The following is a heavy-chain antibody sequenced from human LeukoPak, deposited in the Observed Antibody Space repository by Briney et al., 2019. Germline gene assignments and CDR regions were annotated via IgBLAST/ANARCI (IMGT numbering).Heavy chain of an antibody. CDR3: ARAKNYYDSSGYPN. J-gene: IGHJ4*02. Sequence: GGSLRLSCAASGFTFSSYAMHWVRQAPGKGLEWVAVISYDGSNKYYADSVKGRFTISRDNSKNTLYLQMNSLRAEDTAVYYCARAKNYYDSSGYPNWGQGTLVTVSS. D-gene: IGHD3-22*01. CDR1: GFTFSSYA. V-gene: IGHV3-30-3*01. CDR2: ISYDGSNK.